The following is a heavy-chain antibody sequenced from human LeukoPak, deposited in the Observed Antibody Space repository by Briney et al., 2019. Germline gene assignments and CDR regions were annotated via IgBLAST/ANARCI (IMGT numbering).Heavy chain of an antibody. CDR3: ARGTPTLYSGSLDY. J-gene: IGHJ4*02. D-gene: IGHD1-26*01. Sequence: ASVKVSCKASGYTFTGYYMHWVRQAPGQGLEWMGWINPNSGGTNYAQKFQGRVTMTRDTSISTAYMELSRLRSEDTAVYYCARGTPTLYSGSLDYWGQGTLVTVSS. CDR2: INPNSGGT. CDR1: GYTFTGYY. V-gene: IGHV1-2*02.